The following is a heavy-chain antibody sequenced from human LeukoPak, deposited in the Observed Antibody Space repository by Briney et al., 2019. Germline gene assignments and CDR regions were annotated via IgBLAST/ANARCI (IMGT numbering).Heavy chain of an antibody. CDR1: GYTFTSYY. CDR3: ARDGWFYYDSSDYSGFDY. Sequence: ASVKVSCKASGYTFTSYYMHWVRQAPGQGLEWMGIINPSGGSINYAQKFQGRVTMTRDTSTSTVYMELSSLRSEDTAVYYRARDGWFYYDSSDYSGFDYWGQGTLVTVSS. V-gene: IGHV1-46*01. J-gene: IGHJ4*02. CDR2: INPSGGSI. D-gene: IGHD3-22*01.